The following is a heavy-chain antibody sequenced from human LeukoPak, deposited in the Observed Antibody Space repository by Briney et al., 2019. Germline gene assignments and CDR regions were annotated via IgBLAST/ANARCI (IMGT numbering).Heavy chain of an antibody. Sequence: SSETLSLTCTVSGGSISSSSYYWGWIRQPPGKGLEWIGSIYYSGNTYYNPSLKSRVTISVDTSKNQFSLKLSSVTAADTALYYCARETYYSESSDYFALYYFDYWGQGTLVTVSS. CDR1: GGSISSSSYY. J-gene: IGHJ4*02. D-gene: IGHD3-22*01. CDR2: IYYSGNT. V-gene: IGHV4-39*07. CDR3: ARETYYSESSDYFALYYFDY.